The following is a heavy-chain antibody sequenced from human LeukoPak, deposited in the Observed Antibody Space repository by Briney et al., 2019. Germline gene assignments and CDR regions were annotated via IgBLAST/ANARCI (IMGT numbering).Heavy chain of an antibody. CDR1: GGSISSSSYY. CDR2: IYYSGST. J-gene: IGHJ6*03. D-gene: IGHD6-19*01. Sequence: SETLSLTCTVSGGSISSSSYYWDWIRQPPGKGLEWIGRIYYSGSTYYNPSLKSRVTISVDTSKNQFSLNLTSVTAADTALYYCARTRIAVDLTYYYYMDVWGKGTTVTISS. V-gene: IGHV4-39*01. CDR3: ARTRIAVDLTYYYYMDV.